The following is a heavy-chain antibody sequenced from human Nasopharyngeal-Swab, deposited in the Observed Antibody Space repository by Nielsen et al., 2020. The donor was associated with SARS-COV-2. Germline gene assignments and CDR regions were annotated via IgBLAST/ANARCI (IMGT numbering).Heavy chain of an antibody. V-gene: IGHV3-15*01. D-gene: IGHD2-2*01. CDR2: IKSKTDGSTT. CDR1: GITFSNAW. CDR3: TGRDCSGTRCYAYTPSNSGVYHHYYMDV. Sequence: GESLKISCAASGITFSNAWMSWVRQAPGKGLEWVGRIKSKTDGSTTDYAVPVKGRFTISRDDSKNTMFLQMDSLKTEDPAVYYCTGRDCSGTRCYAYTPSNSGVYHHYYMDVWGKGTTVTVSS. J-gene: IGHJ6*03.